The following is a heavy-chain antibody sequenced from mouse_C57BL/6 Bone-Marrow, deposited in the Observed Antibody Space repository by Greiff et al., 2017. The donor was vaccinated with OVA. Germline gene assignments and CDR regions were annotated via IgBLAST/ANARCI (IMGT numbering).Heavy chain of an antibody. J-gene: IGHJ2*01. Sequence: EVKLVESGPGLVKPSQSLSLTCSVTGYSITSGYYWNWIRQFPGNKLEWMGYISYDGSNNYNPSLKNRISITRDTSKNQFFLKLNSVTTEDTATYYCARDYYGSSYLLTGSFDYWGQGTTLTVSS. D-gene: IGHD1-1*01. CDR1: GYSITSGYY. CDR3: ARDYYGSSYLLTGSFDY. CDR2: ISYDGSN. V-gene: IGHV3-6*01.